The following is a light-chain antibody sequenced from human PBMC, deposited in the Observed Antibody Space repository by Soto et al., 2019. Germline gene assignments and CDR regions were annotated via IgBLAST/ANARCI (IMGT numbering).Light chain of an antibody. CDR3: QQRSNWPPP. CDR1: QSLSSSQ. CDR2: DAS. V-gene: IGKV3D-20*02. Sequence: IGLTQSPGTLSLSTGERATLSCRASQSLSSSQLAWYQQKPGQAPRLLIHDASNRATGIAPRFRGSGSGTDFTLTISSVEPEDFAVYICQQRSNWPPPFGQGTRLAIK. J-gene: IGKJ5*01.